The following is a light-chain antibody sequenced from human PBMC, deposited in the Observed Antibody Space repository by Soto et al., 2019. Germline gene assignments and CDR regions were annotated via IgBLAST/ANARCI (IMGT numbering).Light chain of an antibody. CDR1: TSDVGRYNY. V-gene: IGLV2-14*03. J-gene: IGLJ1*01. CDR2: DVS. CDR3: NSFTTSSTYV. Sequence: QSVLTQPASVSGSPGQSISISCTGTTSDVGRYNYVSWYQQHPGKAPKLMIYDVSYRPSWVSNRFSGSKSGITASLTISGLQAEDEAGYYCNSFTTSSTYVFGTGTKVTVL.